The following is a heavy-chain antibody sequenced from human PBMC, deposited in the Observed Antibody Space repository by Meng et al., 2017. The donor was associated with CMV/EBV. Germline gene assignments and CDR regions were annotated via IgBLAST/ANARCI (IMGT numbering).Heavy chain of an antibody. Sequence: GESLKISCAASGFIFTDHYMDWVRQAPGKGLEWVGRIKNKHNGYTTEYAASVKGRFIISREDLKNSVFLQMDSLKTEDTAVYYCARDGRDDFWSGVDVWGQGTTVTVSS. D-gene: IGHD3-3*01. CDR1: GFIFTDHY. J-gene: IGHJ6*02. V-gene: IGHV3-72*01. CDR2: IKNKHNGYTT. CDR3: ARDGRDDFWSGVDV.